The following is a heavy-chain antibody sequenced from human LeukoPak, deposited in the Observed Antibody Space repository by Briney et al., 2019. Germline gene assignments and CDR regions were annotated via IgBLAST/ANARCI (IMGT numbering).Heavy chain of an antibody. CDR3: ARGRSGTYPPGIY. D-gene: IGHD1-26*01. Sequence: GRSLRLSCAASGLTFSSHGMHWVRQAPGKGLEWVAVMWDDESNKYYADSVKGRFTISRDNSKNILYLQMNNLGAEDTAVYYCARGRSGTYPPGIYWGQGTLVTVSP. J-gene: IGHJ4*02. V-gene: IGHV3-33*01. CDR1: GLTFSSHG. CDR2: MWDDESNK.